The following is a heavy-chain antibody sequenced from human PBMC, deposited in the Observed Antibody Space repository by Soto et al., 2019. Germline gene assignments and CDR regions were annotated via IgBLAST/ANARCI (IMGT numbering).Heavy chain of an antibody. CDR2: IIPIFGTA. V-gene: IGHV1-69*13. CDR1: GGTFSSYA. Sequence: GASVKVSCKASGGTFSSYAISWVRQAPGQGLEWMGGIIPIFGTANYAQKLQGRVTITADESTSTAYMELSSLRSEDTAVYYCARDSRAINYGGNSVWVYYYYGMDVWGQGTTVTVSS. D-gene: IGHD4-17*01. CDR3: ARDSRAINYGGNSVWVYYYYGMDV. J-gene: IGHJ6*02.